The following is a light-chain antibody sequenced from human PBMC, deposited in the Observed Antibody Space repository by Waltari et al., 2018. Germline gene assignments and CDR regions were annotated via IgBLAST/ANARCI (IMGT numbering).Light chain of an antibody. CDR1: KSLSTC. CDR2: EAS. CDR3: QQYNIYPHT. Sequence: DIQMTQSXXTXSXXVXXXXXXDCRASKSLSTCLDWYQQKPGKAPKLLIYEASTLQSGVPSRFSGSGSGTEFTLTISSLQPDDFATYYCQQYNIYPHTFGRGTKLEIK. J-gene: IGKJ2*01. V-gene: IGKV1-5*03.